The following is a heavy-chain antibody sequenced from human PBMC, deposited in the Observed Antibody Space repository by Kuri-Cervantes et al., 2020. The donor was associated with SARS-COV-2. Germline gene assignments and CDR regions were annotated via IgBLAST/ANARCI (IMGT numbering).Heavy chain of an antibody. Sequence: ESLKISCTVSGGSISSYYWSWIRQPPGKGLEWIGYIYYSGSTNYNPSLKSRVTISVDTSKNQFSLKLSSVTAADTAVYYCARAGSYLDAFDIWGQGTMVTVSS. CDR1: GGSISSYY. CDR3: ARAGSYLDAFDI. D-gene: IGHD1-26*01. V-gene: IGHV4-59*08. CDR2: IYYSGST. J-gene: IGHJ3*02.